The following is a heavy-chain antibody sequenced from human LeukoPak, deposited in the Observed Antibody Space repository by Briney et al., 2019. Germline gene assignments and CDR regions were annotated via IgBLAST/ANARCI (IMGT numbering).Heavy chain of an antibody. J-gene: IGHJ4*02. Sequence: SETLSLTCTVSGGSISSSSCYWGWIRQPPGKGLEWIGSIYYSGSTYYNPSLKSRVTISVDTSKNQFSLKLSSVTAADTAVYYCARHLGREYSGSYYFDYWGQGTLVTVSS. D-gene: IGHD1-26*01. V-gene: IGHV4-39*01. CDR3: ARHLGREYSGSYYFDY. CDR1: GGSISSSSCY. CDR2: IYYSGST.